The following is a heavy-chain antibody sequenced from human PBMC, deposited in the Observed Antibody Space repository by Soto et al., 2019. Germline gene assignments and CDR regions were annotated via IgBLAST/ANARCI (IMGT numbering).Heavy chain of an antibody. Sequence: QVQLVESGGGVVQPGRSLRLSCAASGFTFSSYGMHWVRQAPGKGLEWVAVIWYDGSNKYYADSVKGRFTISRDNSKNTLYLQMNSLRAEDTAVYYCARDRVTRTDYYYYGMDVWGQGTTVTVSS. CDR2: IWYDGSNK. V-gene: IGHV3-33*01. J-gene: IGHJ6*02. D-gene: IGHD1-7*01. CDR3: ARDRVTRTDYYYYGMDV. CDR1: GFTFSSYG.